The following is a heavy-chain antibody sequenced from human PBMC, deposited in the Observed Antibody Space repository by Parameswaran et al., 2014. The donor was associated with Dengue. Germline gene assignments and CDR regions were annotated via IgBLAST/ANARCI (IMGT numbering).Heavy chain of an antibody. Sequence: SWVRQAPGQGLEWMGRIIPILGIANYAQKFQGRVTITADKSTSTAYMELSSLRSEDTAVYYCAREGYCSGGSCSPYYFDYWARGTPGHRLL. V-gene: IGHV1-69*04. D-gene: IGHD2-15*01. CDR3: AREGYCSGGSCSPYYFDY. J-gene: IGHJ4*02. CDR2: IIPILGIA.